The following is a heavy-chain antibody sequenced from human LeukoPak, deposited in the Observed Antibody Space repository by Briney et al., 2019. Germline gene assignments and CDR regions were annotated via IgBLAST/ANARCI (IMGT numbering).Heavy chain of an antibody. D-gene: IGHD5-12*01. CDR2: IYYSGST. Sequence: SETLSLTCTVSGDSITSYYWSWIRQPPGKGLEWIGYIYYSGSTNYNPSLKSRATISVDTSKTQFSLTLSSVTAADTAVYYCARLYSGYGNRYFDLWGRGTLVTVFS. V-gene: IGHV4-59*08. CDR3: ARLYSGYGNRYFDL. CDR1: GDSITSYY. J-gene: IGHJ2*01.